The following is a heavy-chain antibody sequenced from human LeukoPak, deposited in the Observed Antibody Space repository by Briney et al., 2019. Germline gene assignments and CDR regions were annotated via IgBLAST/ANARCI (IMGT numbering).Heavy chain of an antibody. Sequence: PSETLSLTCTVSGGSISSYYWSWIRQPPGKGLEWIGYIYYSGSINYNPSLKSRVTISVDTSKNQFSLKLSSVTAADTAVYYCARFDQEGDYDSYYYYGMDVWGQGTTVTVS. CDR1: GGSISSYY. CDR2: IYYSGSI. CDR3: ARFDQEGDYDSYYYYGMDV. D-gene: IGHD4-17*01. V-gene: IGHV4-59*01. J-gene: IGHJ6*02.